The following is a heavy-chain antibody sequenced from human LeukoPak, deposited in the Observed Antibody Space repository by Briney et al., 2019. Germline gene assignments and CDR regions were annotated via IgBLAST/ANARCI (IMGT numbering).Heavy chain of an antibody. CDR3: ARDGGYCSGITCPGDL. J-gene: IGHJ4*02. V-gene: IGHV3-7*01. CDR1: GFNLGAFW. D-gene: IGHD2-2*01. Sequence: GGSLRLSCAASGFNLGAFWMSWVRQAPGKGLEWVANIKEDGSTKFYVDSVKGRFTISRDNAKNSLYLQMNSLRAEDTAMYFCARDGGYCSGITCPGDLWGQGTLVTVSP. CDR2: IKEDGSTK.